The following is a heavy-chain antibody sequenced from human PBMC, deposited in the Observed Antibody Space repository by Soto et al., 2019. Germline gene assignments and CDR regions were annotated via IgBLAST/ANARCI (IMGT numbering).Heavy chain of an antibody. CDR2: IIPIFGIP. J-gene: IGHJ6*02. Sequence: QVQLVQSGAEVKKPGSSVKVSCKASGGTLSRYSITWVRQAPGHGLEWIGRIIPIFGIPTYAQNFQRRVTITADESTSTAYMELSSLRSDDTAVYYRARDDRDRETGLVPAAIDGMDVWGQGTTVTGSS. V-gene: IGHV1-69*08. CDR3: ARDDRDRETGLVPAAIDGMDV. CDR1: GGTLSRYS. D-gene: IGHD2-2*01.